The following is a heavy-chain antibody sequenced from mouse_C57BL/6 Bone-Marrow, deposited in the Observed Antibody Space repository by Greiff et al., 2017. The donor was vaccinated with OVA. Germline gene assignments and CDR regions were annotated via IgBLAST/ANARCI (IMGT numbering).Heavy chain of an antibody. Sequence: EVQVVESGPGLVKPSQSLSLTCSVTGYSITSGYYWNWIRQFPGNKLEWMGYISYDGSKNYNPSLKNRISITRDTSKNQFFLKLNSVTTEDTATYYCATYYSNLYYAMDYWGQGTSVTVSS. D-gene: IGHD2-5*01. J-gene: IGHJ4*01. CDR3: ATYYSNLYYAMDY. CDR2: ISYDGSK. CDR1: GYSITSGYY. V-gene: IGHV3-6*01.